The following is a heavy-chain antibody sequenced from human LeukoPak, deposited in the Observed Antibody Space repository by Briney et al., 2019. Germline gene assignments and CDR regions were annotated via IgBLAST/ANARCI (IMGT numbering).Heavy chain of an antibody. J-gene: IGHJ6*02. Sequence: SETLSLTCTVSGDSISSRNWWSWVRQSPGKGLEWIGEIHHSGSPKYNPSLKSRVTILVDKSKNQFSLKLSSVTAADTAVYYCARYCGGDCYALYSNYYGLDVWGQGTTVTVSS. CDR2: IHHSGSP. CDR1: GDSISSRNW. CDR3: ARYCGGDCYALYSNYYGLDV. V-gene: IGHV4-4*02. D-gene: IGHD2-21*02.